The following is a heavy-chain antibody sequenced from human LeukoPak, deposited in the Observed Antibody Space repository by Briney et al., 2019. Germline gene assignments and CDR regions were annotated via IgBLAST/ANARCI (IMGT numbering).Heavy chain of an antibody. CDR1: GFTFSSYA. CDR2: ISGSGGST. J-gene: IGHJ3*02. CDR3: ARGITMVRGGSDAFDI. V-gene: IGHV3-23*01. D-gene: IGHD3-10*01. Sequence: GGSLRLSCAASGFTFSSYAVSWVRQAPGKGLEWVSAISGSGGSTYYADSVKGRFTISRDNSKNTLYLQMNSLRAEDTAVYYCARGITMVRGGSDAFDIWGQGTMVTVSS.